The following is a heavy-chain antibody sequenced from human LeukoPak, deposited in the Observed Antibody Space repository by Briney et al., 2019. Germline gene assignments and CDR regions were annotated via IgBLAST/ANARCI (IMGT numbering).Heavy chain of an antibody. V-gene: IGHV4-34*01. CDR1: GGSFSGYY. D-gene: IGHD2-2*01. CDR2: INHSGST. Sequence: SETLSLTCAVYGGSFSGYYWSWIRQPPGKGLEWIGEINHSGSTNYNPSLKSRVTISVDTSKNQFSLKLSSVTAADTAVYYCAKGYCSSTSCYALYYFDYWGQGTLVTVSS. CDR3: AKGYCSSTSCYALYYFDY. J-gene: IGHJ4*02.